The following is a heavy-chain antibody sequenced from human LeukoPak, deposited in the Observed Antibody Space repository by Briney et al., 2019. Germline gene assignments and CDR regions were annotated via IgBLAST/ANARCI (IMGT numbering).Heavy chain of an antibody. D-gene: IGHD3-22*01. CDR1: GFTFSSYG. V-gene: IGHV3-33*01. Sequence: PGGSLRLSCAASGFTFSSYGMHWVRQAPGKGLEWVAVIWYDGSNKYYADSVKGRFTISRDNSKNTLYLQTNSLRAEDTAVYYCARDLVGSSGYLDYWGQGTLVTVSS. CDR2: IWYDGSNK. J-gene: IGHJ4*02. CDR3: ARDLVGSSGYLDY.